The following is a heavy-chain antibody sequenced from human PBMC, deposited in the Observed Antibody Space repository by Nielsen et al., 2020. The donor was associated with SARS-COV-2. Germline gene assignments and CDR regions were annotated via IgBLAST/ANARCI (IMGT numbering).Heavy chain of an antibody. D-gene: IGHD5-18*01. J-gene: IGHJ6*02. V-gene: IGHV3-9*01. CDR3: ARRRIQLWGQSGGMDV. Sequence: SLKISCAASGFTFSSYGMHWVRQAPGKGLEWVSGISWNSGNIGYADSVKGRFTISRDNAKNSLYLQMNSLRAEDTAVYYCARRRIQLWGQSGGMDVWGQGTTVTVSS. CDR2: ISWNSGNI. CDR1: GFTFSSYG.